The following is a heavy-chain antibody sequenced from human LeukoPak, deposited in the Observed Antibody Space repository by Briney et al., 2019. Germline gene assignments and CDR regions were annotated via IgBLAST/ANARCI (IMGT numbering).Heavy chain of an antibody. J-gene: IGHJ6*03. CDR3: ARDATVTFYYYYYYMDV. Sequence: GGSLRLSCAGSGLTFSSYNMNWVRQAPGKGLEWVSLISSSSSYIYYADSVKGRFTISRDNAKNSLYLQMNSLRAEDTAVYYCARDATVTFYYYYYYMDVWGKGTTVTISS. CDR2: ISSSSSYI. D-gene: IGHD4-11*01. V-gene: IGHV3-21*01. CDR1: GLTFSSYN.